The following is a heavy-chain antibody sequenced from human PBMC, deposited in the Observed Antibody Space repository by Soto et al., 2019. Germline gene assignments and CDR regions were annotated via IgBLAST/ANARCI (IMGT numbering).Heavy chain of an antibody. J-gene: IGHJ6*02. CDR3: ARDSGGETAVDYSYYSYYGMDV. D-gene: IGHD2-21*02. Sequence: LSLTCAVSGYSISSGYYWGWIRQPPGKGLEWIGSIYHSGSTYYNPSLKSRVTISVDTSKNQFSLKLSSVTAADTAVYYCARDSGGETAVDYSYYSYYGMDVWGQGTTVTVSS. CDR2: IYHSGST. V-gene: IGHV4-38-2*02. CDR1: GYSISSGYY.